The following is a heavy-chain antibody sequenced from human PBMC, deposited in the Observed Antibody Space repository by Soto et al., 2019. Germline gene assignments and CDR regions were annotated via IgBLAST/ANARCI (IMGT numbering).Heavy chain of an antibody. J-gene: IGHJ5*02. CDR2: INPNSGGT. V-gene: IGHV1-2*02. D-gene: IGHD6-13*01. Sequence: QVQLVQSGAEVKKPGASVKVSCKASGYTFTGYYMPWVRQAPGQGLEWMGWINPNSGGTSYAQKFQCGVTMTRDTSISTAYMELSRLRSDDTAVYYCASDLVAAAGTVWFDPWGQGTLVTVSS. CDR1: GYTFTGYY. CDR3: ASDLVAAAGTVWFDP.